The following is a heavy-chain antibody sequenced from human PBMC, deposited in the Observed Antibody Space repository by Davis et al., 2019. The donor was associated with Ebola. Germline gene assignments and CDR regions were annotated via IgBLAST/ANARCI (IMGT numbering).Heavy chain of an antibody. D-gene: IGHD2-15*01. CDR2: INQDGIQK. CDR1: GFTVSHAW. Sequence: PGGSLRLSCPVSGFTVSHAWMSWVRQAPGKGLEWVANINQDGIQKCSVDSVKGRFTISRDNAKNSLYLQMSSLRGEDTAVYYCARARGCSGGSCHNFDYWGQGILVTVSS. CDR3: ARARGCSGGSCHNFDY. J-gene: IGHJ4*02. V-gene: IGHV3-7*03.